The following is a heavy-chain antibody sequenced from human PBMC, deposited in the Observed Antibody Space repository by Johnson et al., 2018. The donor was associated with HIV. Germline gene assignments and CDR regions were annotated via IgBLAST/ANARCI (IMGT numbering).Heavy chain of an antibody. CDR3: VRGGQWGATDAFDV. Sequence: VQLVESGGSVVQPGRSLRLSCAASGFTVSNAWMSWVRQAPGKGLEWVGRIKSKTDGGTTDYDAPVKGRFTISRDDSKNTLYLQMNSLRAEDTAVYYCVRGGQWGATDAFDVWGQGTMVTVSS. CDR2: IKSKTDGGTT. D-gene: IGHD6-19*01. V-gene: IGHV3-15*01. CDR1: GFTVSNAW. J-gene: IGHJ3*01.